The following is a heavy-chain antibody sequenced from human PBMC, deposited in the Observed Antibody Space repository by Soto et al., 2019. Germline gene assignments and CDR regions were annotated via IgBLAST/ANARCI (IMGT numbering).Heavy chain of an antibody. CDR3: ARELYYDFWSGTSPLSYYGMDV. D-gene: IGHD3-3*01. J-gene: IGHJ6*02. CDR2: ISAYNGNT. Sequence: QVQLVQSGAEMKKPGASVKVSCKASGYTFTSYGISWVRQAPGQGLEWMGWISAYNGNTNYAQKLQGRVTMTTDTSTSTAYMELRSLRSDDTAVYYCARELYYDFWSGTSPLSYYGMDVWGQGTTVTVSS. V-gene: IGHV1-18*04. CDR1: GYTFTSYG.